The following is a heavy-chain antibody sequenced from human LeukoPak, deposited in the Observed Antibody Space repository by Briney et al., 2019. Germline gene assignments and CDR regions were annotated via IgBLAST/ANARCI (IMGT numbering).Heavy chain of an antibody. D-gene: IGHD6-25*01. CDR1: GGSISSSSYY. V-gene: IGHV4-39*07. CDR3: ARDVGFSADNWFDP. J-gene: IGHJ5*02. Sequence: SETLSLTCTVSGGSISSSSYYWGWIRQPPGKGLEWIGSIYYSGSTYYNPSLKSRVTISVDTSKNQFSLKLSSVTAADTAVHYCARDVGFSADNWFDPWGQGTLVTVSS. CDR2: IYYSGST.